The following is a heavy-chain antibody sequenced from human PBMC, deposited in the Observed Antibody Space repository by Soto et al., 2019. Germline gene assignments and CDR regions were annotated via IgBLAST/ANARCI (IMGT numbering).Heavy chain of an antibody. V-gene: IGHV3-23*01. CDR3: AKDQAAGGTISRYFQD. J-gene: IGHJ1*01. CDR2: ISGGGGTT. CDR1: GFTFSSYA. D-gene: IGHD6-13*01. Sequence: GGSLRLSCEASGFTFSSYAMSWVRQAPGKGLEWVSGISGGGGTTYYADSVKGRFTISRDNSKSTLYLQVNSLGAEDTAVYYCAKDQAAGGTISRYFQDWGQGTLVTVSS.